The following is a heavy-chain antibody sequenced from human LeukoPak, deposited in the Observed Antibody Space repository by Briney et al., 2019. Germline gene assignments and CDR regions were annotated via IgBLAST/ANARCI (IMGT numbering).Heavy chain of an antibody. CDR1: GGPINNYY. J-gene: IGHJ3*02. Sequence: SETLSLTCTVSGGPINNYYWSWIRQPAGKGLEWVGRTYTSGSTDCNPSLESRVSISVDTSKNQFSLNLRSVTAADTAVYYCARLSCSSINCYVTNAFDIWGQGTMVTVSS. CDR2: TYTSGST. CDR3: ARLSCSSINCYVTNAFDI. D-gene: IGHD2-2*01. V-gene: IGHV4-4*07.